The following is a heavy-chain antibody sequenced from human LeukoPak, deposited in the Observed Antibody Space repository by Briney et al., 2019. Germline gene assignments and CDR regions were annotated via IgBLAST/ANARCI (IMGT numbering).Heavy chain of an antibody. CDR2: ISGSAGST. D-gene: IGHD6-13*01. Sequence: GGSLRLSCAASGFTFSSYAMSWVRQAPGKGLEWVSAISGSAGSTYYADSVKGRFTISRDNSKNMLYMQMNSLRAEDTAVYYCAKDRSSTWTKYYFDSWGQGTLVTVSS. CDR1: GFTFSSYA. V-gene: IGHV3-23*01. J-gene: IGHJ4*02. CDR3: AKDRSSTWTKYYFDS.